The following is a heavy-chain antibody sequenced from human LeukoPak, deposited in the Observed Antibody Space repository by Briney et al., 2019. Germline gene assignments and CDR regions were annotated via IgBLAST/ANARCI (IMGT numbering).Heavy chain of an antibody. J-gene: IGHJ4*02. CDR1: GFTFSSYS. V-gene: IGHV3-21*01. Sequence: GGSLRLSCAASGFTFSSYSMNWVRQAPGKGLEWVSSISSSSSYIYCADSVKGRFTISRDNAKNSLYLQMNSLRAEDTAVYYCARSPTGSGWYYFDYWGQGTLVTVSS. D-gene: IGHD6-19*01. CDR3: ARSPTGSGWYYFDY. CDR2: ISSSSSYI.